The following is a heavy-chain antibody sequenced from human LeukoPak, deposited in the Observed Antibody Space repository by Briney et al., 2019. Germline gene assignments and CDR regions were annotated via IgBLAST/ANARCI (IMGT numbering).Heavy chain of an antibody. J-gene: IGHJ4*02. V-gene: IGHV3-23*01. D-gene: IGHD3-10*01. CDR1: GFIFSSYT. CDR2: ISGSGSST. CDR3: AKARSYYGSGSSMYYFDY. Sequence: GGSLRLSCAASGFIFSSYTMSWVRQAPGKGLEWVSTISGSGSSTYYADSVKGRVTISRDNTKTTLYLQMKSLRADDTAVYYCAKARSYYGSGSSMYYFDYWGQGTLVTVSS.